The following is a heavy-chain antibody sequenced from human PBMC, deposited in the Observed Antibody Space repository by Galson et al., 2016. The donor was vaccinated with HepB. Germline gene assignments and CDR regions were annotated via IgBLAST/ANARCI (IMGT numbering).Heavy chain of an antibody. V-gene: IGHV4-61*02. CDR1: GDSGITDIHN. Sequence: TLSLTCTVSGDSGITDIHNWNWIRQPAGKGLEWLGRVSSSGNTNYNPSPNSRFTMAMATSKNQFSLRLTPVTAADTSVYFCARSLSLLGANWYFDRWGPGTLVTVSS. D-gene: IGHD5-12*01. J-gene: IGHJ2*01. CDR3: ARSLSLLGANWYFDR. CDR2: VSSSGNT.